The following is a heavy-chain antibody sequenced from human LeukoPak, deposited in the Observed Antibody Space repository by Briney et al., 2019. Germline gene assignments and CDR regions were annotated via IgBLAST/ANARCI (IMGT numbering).Heavy chain of an antibody. J-gene: IGHJ4*02. V-gene: IGHV3-30*04. CDR2: ISYDGSNR. CDR1: GFTLSSYA. Sequence: GRSLRLSCTASGFTLSSYAMHWVRQAPGKGLEWVAIISYDGSNRYYVDSVKGRFTISRDNAKNSLYLQMDSLRDEDTAVYYCARDRDYAFDYWGQGTLVTVSS. CDR3: ARDRDYAFDY. D-gene: IGHD4-17*01.